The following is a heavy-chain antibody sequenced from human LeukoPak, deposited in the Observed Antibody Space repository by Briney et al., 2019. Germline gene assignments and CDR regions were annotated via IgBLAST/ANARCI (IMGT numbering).Heavy chain of an antibody. CDR3: AREPLTYYYDSSGYYSFYY. Sequence: SETLSLTCAVYGGSFSGYYWSWIRQPPGKGLEWIGEINHSGSTNYNPSLKSRVTISVDTSKNQFSLKLSSVTAADTAVYYCAREPLTYYYDSSGYYSFYYWGQGTLVTVSS. CDR2: INHSGST. J-gene: IGHJ4*02. D-gene: IGHD3-22*01. CDR1: GGSFSGYY. V-gene: IGHV4-34*01.